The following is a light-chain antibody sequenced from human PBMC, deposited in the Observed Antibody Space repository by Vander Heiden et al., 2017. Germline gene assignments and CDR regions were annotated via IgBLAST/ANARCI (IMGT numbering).Light chain of an antibody. V-gene: IGLV3-21*02. CDR3: QVWDSSSDPVV. J-gene: IGLJ2*01. Sequence: SYVLTQPPSVSVAPRQTARITCGGNNIARKSLHWYQQKPGQAPGLVVYEDSDRPPGIPGRFPGSNSGNKATLTISRVEAGDEADYYCQVWDSSSDPVVFGGGTKLTVL. CDR1: NIARKS. CDR2: EDS.